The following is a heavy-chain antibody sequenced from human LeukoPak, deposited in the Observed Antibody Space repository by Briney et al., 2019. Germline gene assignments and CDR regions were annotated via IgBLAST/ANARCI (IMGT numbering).Heavy chain of an antibody. CDR2: INTNSGGT. V-gene: IGHV1-2*02. J-gene: IGHJ3*02. CDR1: GYTFTDYY. CDR3: ARDFSAWDAFDI. Sequence: ASVKVSCKASGYTFTDYYMHWVRQAPGQGLEWMGWINTNSGGTNYAQKFQGRGTMTRDTSISTAYMELSRLGSDDTAVYYCARDFSAWDAFDIWGQGTMVTVSS.